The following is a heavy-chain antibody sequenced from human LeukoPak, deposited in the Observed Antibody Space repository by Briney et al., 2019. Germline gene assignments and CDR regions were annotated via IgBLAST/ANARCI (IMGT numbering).Heavy chain of an antibody. CDR1: GGSISSSSYS. V-gene: IGHV4-39*01. CDR2: IYYSGST. J-gene: IGHJ4*02. Sequence: KTSETLSLTCTVSGGSISSSSYSWGWIRQPPGKGLEWIGSIYYSGSTYYNPSLKSRVTISVDTSKNQFSLKLSSVTAADTAVYYCARHLPHSDIVVVPAARFWGQGTLVTVSS. CDR3: ARHLPHSDIVVVPAARF. D-gene: IGHD2-2*01.